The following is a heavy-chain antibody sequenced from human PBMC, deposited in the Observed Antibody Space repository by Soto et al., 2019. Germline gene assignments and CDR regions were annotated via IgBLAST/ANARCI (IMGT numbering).Heavy chain of an antibody. V-gene: IGHV1-18*01. Sequence: QVQLVQSGAELKKPGASVKVSCKASGYTFTNYGISWVRQAPGQGLEWMGWINTYHGNTKYAQKLQGRVTMTKDTSTSTAYMELTSLSSYDTAVYYCARSPGYSASWGYFYYGMKIWGQGTTVIVSS. D-gene: IGHD6-13*01. CDR2: INTYHGNT. CDR1: GYTFTNYG. J-gene: IGHJ6*02. CDR3: ARSPGYSASWGYFYYGMKI.